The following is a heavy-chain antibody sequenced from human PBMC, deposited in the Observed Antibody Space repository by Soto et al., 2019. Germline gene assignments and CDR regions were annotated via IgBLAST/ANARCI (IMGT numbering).Heavy chain of an antibody. CDR2: IYYSGST. V-gene: IGHV4-61*01. J-gene: IGHJ6*02. CDR1: GGSVSIGSYY. Sequence: SETLSLTCTVSGGSVSIGSYYWSCMRQPPGKGLEWIGYIYYSGSTNYNPSLKSRVTISVDTSKNQFSLKLSSVTAADTAVYYCARDKGGCSGGSCYSNYGMDVWGQGTTVTVSS. D-gene: IGHD2-15*01. CDR3: ARDKGGCSGGSCYSNYGMDV.